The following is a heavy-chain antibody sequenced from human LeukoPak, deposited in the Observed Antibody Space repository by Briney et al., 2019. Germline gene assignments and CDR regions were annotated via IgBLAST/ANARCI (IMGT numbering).Heavy chain of an antibody. CDR3: AGGRGGSGELKYRGYDY. CDR1: GYTFTSYD. D-gene: IGHD1-26*01. J-gene: IGHJ4*02. Sequence: GASVKVSCKASGYTFTSYDINWVRQATGHGLEWMGWMNPNSGNTGYAQKFQGRVAMTRNTSISTAYMELSSLRSEDTAVYYCAGGRGGSGELKYRGYDYWGQGTLVTVSS. V-gene: IGHV1-8*01. CDR2: MNPNSGNT.